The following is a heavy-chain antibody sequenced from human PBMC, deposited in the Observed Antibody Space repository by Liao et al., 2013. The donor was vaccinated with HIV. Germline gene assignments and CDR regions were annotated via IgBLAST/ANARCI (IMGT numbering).Heavy chain of an antibody. Sequence: QVQLQESGPGLVKPSETLSLTCTVSGGSITSYYWSWIRQPAGKGLEWLGRVYASGTTNYNPSLKSRVTMSVDTSKNQFSLKLSSVTAADTAVYYCASQIAVAGFDYWGQGTPVLVSS. CDR2: VYASGTT. J-gene: IGHJ4*02. CDR1: GGSITSYY. V-gene: IGHV4-4*07. CDR3: ASQIAVAGFDY. D-gene: IGHD6-19*01.